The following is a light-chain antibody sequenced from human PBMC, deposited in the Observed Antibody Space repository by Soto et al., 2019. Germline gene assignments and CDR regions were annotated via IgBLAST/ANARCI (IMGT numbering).Light chain of an antibody. CDR1: TGAVTSNHH. CDR3: LLSYNAARV. J-gene: IGLJ3*02. V-gene: IGLV7-46*01. Sequence: QAVVTQEPSLTVSPGGTVTLTCGSSTGAVTSNHHPYWFQQKAGQAPRTLIYDTSNTHSWTPARFSGSLLGDKAALTLSGAQPEDEAQCYCLLSYNAARVFGGGTKLTVL. CDR2: DTS.